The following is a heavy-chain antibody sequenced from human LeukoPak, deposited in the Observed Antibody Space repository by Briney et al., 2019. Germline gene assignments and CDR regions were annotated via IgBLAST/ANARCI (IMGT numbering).Heavy chain of an antibody. V-gene: IGHV1-18*01. CDR3: ARHASPIYYYDSSGYFGH. J-gene: IGHJ4*02. D-gene: IGHD3-22*01. CDR2: ISAYNGNT. CDR1: GYTFTSYG. Sequence: ASVKVSCKASGYTFTSYGISWVRQAPGQGLEWMGWISAYNGNTNYAQKLQGRVTMTTDTSTSTAYMELRSLRSDDTAVYCCARHASPIYYYDSSGYFGHWGQGTLVTVSS.